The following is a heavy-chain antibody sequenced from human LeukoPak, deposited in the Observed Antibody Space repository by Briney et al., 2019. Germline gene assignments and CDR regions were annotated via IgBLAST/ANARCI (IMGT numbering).Heavy chain of an antibody. J-gene: IGHJ4*02. V-gene: IGHV3-13*01. CDR2: IGIRGDT. D-gene: IGHD6-19*01. Sequence: GGSLRLSCAASGFTFSSYDMHWVRQVIGKGLEWVSAIGIRGDTHYSGSVKGRFTISRENAESSLYLQMNSLRAEDTAVYYCARGGIQVSGIDEFDYWGQGTLVTVSS. CDR1: GFTFSSYD. CDR3: ARGGIQVSGIDEFDY.